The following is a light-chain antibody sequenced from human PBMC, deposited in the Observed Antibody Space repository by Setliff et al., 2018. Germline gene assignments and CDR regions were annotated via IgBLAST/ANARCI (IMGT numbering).Light chain of an antibody. J-gene: IGLJ1*01. V-gene: IGLV2-14*01. Sequence: QSVLTQPASVSGSPGQSITISCTGSASDVGDYNYVSWHQQHPGESPKLLIYEVINRPSGSSNRFSGSKSGNTASLTISGRLAEDEADYFCSSYTSSHTYVFGSGTKVTVL. CDR3: SSYTSSHTYV. CDR1: ASDVGDYNY. CDR2: EVI.